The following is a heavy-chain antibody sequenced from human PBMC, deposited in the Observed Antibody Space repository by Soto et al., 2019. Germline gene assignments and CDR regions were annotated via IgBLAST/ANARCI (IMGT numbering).Heavy chain of an antibody. D-gene: IGHD6-6*01. J-gene: IGHJ5*02. CDR3: ARGDSSSGLDP. V-gene: IGHV1-18*01. Sequence: QVQVVQSGTEVKKPRASVKVSCKASGYTFTNYGMSWVRQAPGQGLEWMGWISAYNGDTNYAQIFQGRVTLTTDTSTTTAYMELRSLRSDDTAVYYCARGDSSSGLDPWGQGTLVTVSS. CDR1: GYTFTNYG. CDR2: ISAYNGDT.